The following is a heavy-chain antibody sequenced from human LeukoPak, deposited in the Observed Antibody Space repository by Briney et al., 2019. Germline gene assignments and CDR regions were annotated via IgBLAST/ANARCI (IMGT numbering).Heavy chain of an antibody. CDR2: IKLDGSEK. V-gene: IGHV3-7*03. D-gene: IGHD4-17*01. CDR3: AREEGWGAYGNDAHDPFDI. CDR1: GFTFSSYW. Sequence: GGSLRLSCAASGFTFSSYWMSWVRQAPGKGLEWVANIKLDGSEKYYVDSVKGRFTISRDNAKNSLYLQMNSLRAEDTAVYYCAREEGWGAYGNDAHDPFDIWGQGTMVTVSS. J-gene: IGHJ3*02.